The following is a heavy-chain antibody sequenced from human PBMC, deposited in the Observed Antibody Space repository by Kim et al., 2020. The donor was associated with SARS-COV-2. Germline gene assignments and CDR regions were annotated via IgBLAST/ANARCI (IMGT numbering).Heavy chain of an antibody. CDR3: ARWKVKLLWFGELPPVDGMDV. CDR1: GFTFSSYW. D-gene: IGHD3-10*01. CDR2: IKQDGSEK. J-gene: IGHJ6*02. Sequence: GGSLRLSCAASGFTFSSYWMSWVRQAPGKGLEWVANIKQDGSEKYYVDSVKGRFTISRDNAKNSLYLQMNSLRAEDTAVYYCARWKVKLLWFGELPPVDGMDVWGQGTTVTVSS. V-gene: IGHV3-7*01.